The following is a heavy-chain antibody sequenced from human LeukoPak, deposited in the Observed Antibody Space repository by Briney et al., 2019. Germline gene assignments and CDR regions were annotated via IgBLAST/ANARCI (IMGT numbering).Heavy chain of an antibody. CDR3: ATAIDCCGDRGYAHYAFDI. D-gene: IGHD5-12*01. CDR2: ISSSSSYI. CDR1: GFTFSSYS. J-gene: IGHJ3*02. Sequence: GGSLRLSCAASGFTFSSYSMNWVRQAPGKGLEWVSSISSSSSYIYYADSVKGRFTISRDNAKNSLYLQMNSLRAEDTAVYYCATAIDCCGDRGYAHYAFDIWGQGTMVTVSS. V-gene: IGHV3-21*01.